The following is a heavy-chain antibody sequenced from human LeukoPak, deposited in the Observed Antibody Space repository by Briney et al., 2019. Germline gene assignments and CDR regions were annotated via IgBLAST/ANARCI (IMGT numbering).Heavy chain of an antibody. CDR1: GGSFSGYY. CDR2: INHGGST. Sequence: SETLSLTCAVYGGSFSGYYWSWIRQPPGKGLEWIGEINHGGSTNYNPSLKSRVTISVDTSKNQFSLKLSSVTAADTAVYYCATRISMVRGEYYFDYWGQRTLVTVSS. CDR3: ATRISMVRGEYYFDY. D-gene: IGHD3-10*01. J-gene: IGHJ4*02. V-gene: IGHV4-34*01.